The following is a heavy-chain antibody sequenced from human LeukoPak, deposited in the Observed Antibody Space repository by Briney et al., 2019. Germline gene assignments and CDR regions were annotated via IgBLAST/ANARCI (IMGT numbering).Heavy chain of an antibody. V-gene: IGHV3-11*01. CDR3: ARYPDKAMVCDY. J-gene: IGHJ4*02. Sequence: GGSLRLSCAPSGFTFSDYYMSWIRQAPGKGLEWVSYISSSGSTIYYADSVKGRFTISRDNAKNSLYLQMNSLRAEDTAVYYCARYPDKAMVCDYWGQGTLVTVSS. CDR2: ISSSGSTI. CDR1: GFTFSDYY. D-gene: IGHD5-18*01.